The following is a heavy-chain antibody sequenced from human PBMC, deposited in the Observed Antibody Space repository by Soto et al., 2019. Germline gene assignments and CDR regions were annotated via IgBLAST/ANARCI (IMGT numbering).Heavy chain of an antibody. Sequence: QVQLQQWGAGLLKSSETLSLTCAVYGGSFSGYYWSWIRQPPGKGLEWIGEINHSGSTNYNPSLKSRVTISVDTSKNQFSLKLSSVTAADTAVYYCARGRGLRFLEWPRYYYYYMDVWGKGTTVTVSS. D-gene: IGHD3-3*01. CDR3: ARGRGLRFLEWPRYYYYYMDV. V-gene: IGHV4-34*01. J-gene: IGHJ6*03. CDR2: INHSGST. CDR1: GGSFSGYY.